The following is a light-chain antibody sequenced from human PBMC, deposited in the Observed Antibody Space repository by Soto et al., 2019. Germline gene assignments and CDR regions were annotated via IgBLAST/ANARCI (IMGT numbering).Light chain of an antibody. Sequence: QSALTQPASVSGSPGQSITISCTGTSSDVGGYNYVSWYQQHPGIAPKLLIYDVTNRPSGVSNRFSGSKSGNTASLTISGLQAEDEADYCCSSYTSSRTLVFGGGTKLTVL. CDR3: SSYTSSRTLV. CDR1: SSDVGGYNY. CDR2: DVT. J-gene: IGLJ2*01. V-gene: IGLV2-14*01.